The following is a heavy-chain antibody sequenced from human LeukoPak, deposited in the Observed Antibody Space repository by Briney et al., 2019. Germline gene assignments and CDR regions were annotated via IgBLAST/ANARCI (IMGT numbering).Heavy chain of an antibody. Sequence: PGGSLTLSCAASEFTFSSYEMNWVRQVPGKGLEWVSYISGSGDSIFHADSVRGRFTISRDNAQNSLYLQMNSLRAEDTAVYYCARDGTRGWELDYWGQGALVTVPS. CDR3: ARDGTRGWELDY. D-gene: IGHD1-26*01. V-gene: IGHV3-48*03. J-gene: IGHJ4*02. CDR1: EFTFSSYE. CDR2: ISGSGDSI.